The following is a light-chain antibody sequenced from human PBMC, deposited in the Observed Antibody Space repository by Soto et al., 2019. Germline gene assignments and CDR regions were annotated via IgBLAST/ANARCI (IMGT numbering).Light chain of an antibody. CDR3: QQYLSIPRT. V-gene: IGKV4-1*01. CDR2: WAS. J-gene: IGKJ1*01. CDR1: QSLLYSSNSKNY. Sequence: DGVMTQSPDSLAVSLGERATINCKSSQSLLYSSNSKNYLAWYQRKPGQPPKLLIYWASTRESGVPDRFSGSGSGTDFTLTISSLQAEDVAVYYCQQYLSIPRTFGQGTKVEIK.